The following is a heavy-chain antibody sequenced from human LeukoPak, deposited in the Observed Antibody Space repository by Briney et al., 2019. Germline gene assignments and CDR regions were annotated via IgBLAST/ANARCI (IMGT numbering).Heavy chain of an antibody. D-gene: IGHD1-20*01. J-gene: IGHJ4*02. CDR3: AKDLSYNWNYFDF. V-gene: IGHV3-23*01. CDR1: GFTFDNHA. CDR2: INNGGGST. Sequence: PGGSLRLSCAASGFTFDNHALHWVRQAPRKGLEWVSGINNGGGSTYYADSVKGRFTISGDNSKNTLYLQMSNLRADDTAVYYCAKDLSYNWNYFDFWGQGTLVTVSS.